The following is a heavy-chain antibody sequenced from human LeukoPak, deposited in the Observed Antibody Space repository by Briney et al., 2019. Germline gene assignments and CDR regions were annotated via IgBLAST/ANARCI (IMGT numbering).Heavy chain of an antibody. V-gene: IGHV3-74*01. J-gene: IGHJ4*02. CDR3: ASGAAVYYFDY. D-gene: IGHD2-15*01. CDR1: GFTFTTYW. Sequence: GGSLRLSCAASGFTFTTYWMHWVRQAPGKGLVWVSHINSDGSITSYADSVKGRFTISRDNSKNTLYLQMNSLRAEDTAVYYCASGAAVYYFDYWGQGTLVTVSS. CDR2: INSDGSIT.